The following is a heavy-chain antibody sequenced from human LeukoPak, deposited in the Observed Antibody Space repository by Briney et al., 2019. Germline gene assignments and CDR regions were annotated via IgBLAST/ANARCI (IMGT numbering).Heavy chain of an antibody. CDR1: GFTFSSYD. D-gene: IGHD3-3*01. V-gene: IGHV3-23*01. CDR3: ARDPASGYHMDFDY. J-gene: IGHJ4*02. CDR2: ISGSGGRT. Sequence: GGSLRLSCAASGFTFSSYDMSWVRQAPGKGLEWVSVISGSGGRTYYADSVKGRFTISRDNAKNSLYLQMNSLRAEDTAVYYCARDPASGYHMDFDYWGQGTLVTVSS.